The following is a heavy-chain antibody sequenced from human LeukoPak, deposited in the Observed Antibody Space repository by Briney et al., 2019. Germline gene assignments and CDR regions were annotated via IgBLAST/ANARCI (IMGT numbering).Heavy chain of an antibody. D-gene: IGHD3-10*01. CDR1: GLTVSSNY. CDR3: ATAHYSPYFDY. V-gene: IGHV3-53*01. J-gene: IGHJ4*02. Sequence: PGGSLRLSCAASGLTVSSNYITWVRQAPGKGLEWVSVIYSGGSTYYADSLKGRFTISRDNSKNTLYLQMNSLRAEDTAVYYCATAHYSPYFDYWGQRTLVTVSS. CDR2: IYSGGST.